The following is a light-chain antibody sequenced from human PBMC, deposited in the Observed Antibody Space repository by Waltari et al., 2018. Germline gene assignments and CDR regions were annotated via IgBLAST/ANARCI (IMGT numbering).Light chain of an antibody. CDR2: KVS. CDR3: MQGTHWPRT. Sequence: DVVMTQSPLSLPVTLGQPASISCRSSQSLVHSDGNTYLNWFLQRPGQSPRRLIYKVSDRDSGVPDRFSGSGSGTEFTLKISRVEAEDVGVYYCMQGTHWPRTFGQGTKVEIK. V-gene: IGKV2-30*02. CDR1: QSLVHSDGNTY. J-gene: IGKJ1*01.